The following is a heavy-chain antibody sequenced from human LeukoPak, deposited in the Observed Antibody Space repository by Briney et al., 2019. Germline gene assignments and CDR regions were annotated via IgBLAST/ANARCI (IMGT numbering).Heavy chain of an antibody. V-gene: IGHV1-24*01. D-gene: IGHD3-22*01. CDR3: AIALRGYYDSSGYPDY. Sequence: ASVKVSCKVSGYTLTELSMHWVRQAPGKGLEWMGGFDPEDGETIYAQKFQGRVTMTEDTSTDTAYMELSSLRSEDTAVYYCAIALRGYYDSSGYPDYWGQGTLVTVSS. CDR2: FDPEDGET. CDR1: GYTLTELS. J-gene: IGHJ4*02.